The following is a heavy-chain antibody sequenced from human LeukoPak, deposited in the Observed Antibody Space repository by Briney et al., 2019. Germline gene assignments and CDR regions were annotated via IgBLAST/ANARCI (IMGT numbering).Heavy chain of an antibody. Sequence: ASAKVSCKASGYMFTDYYLHWVRQAPGQGLEWMGWINPNSGGTYYAQKFQVRVTMTRDTSITTAYMELSSLRSEDTAVYYCAANIVATSYYYYYMDVWGKGTTVTISS. J-gene: IGHJ6*03. CDR2: INPNSGGT. V-gene: IGHV1-2*02. CDR1: GYMFTDYY. CDR3: AANIVATSYYYYYMDV. D-gene: IGHD5-12*01.